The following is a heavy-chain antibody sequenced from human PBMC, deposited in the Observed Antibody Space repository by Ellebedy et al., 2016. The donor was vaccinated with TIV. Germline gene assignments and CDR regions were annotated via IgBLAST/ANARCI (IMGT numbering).Heavy chain of an antibody. Sequence: AASVKVSCKVSGYIFTNFGIGWVRQAPGQGFQWMGWISGRNGGTKYDQKLQGRVTMTTDTSTGTAFLELRSLTSDDTAVYFCARVGFYAAGLMDNWGQGTLVSVSS. CDR3: ARVGFYAAGLMDN. J-gene: IGHJ4*02. CDR2: ISGRNGGT. CDR1: GYIFTNFG. V-gene: IGHV1-18*04. D-gene: IGHD2/OR15-2a*01.